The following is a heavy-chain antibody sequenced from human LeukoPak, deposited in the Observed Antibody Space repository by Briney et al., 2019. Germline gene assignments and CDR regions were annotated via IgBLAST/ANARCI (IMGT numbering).Heavy chain of an antibody. Sequence: GGSLRLSCAASGFTFSSYEMNWVRQAPGKGLEWVSYISSSATIIYYADSVKGRFTISRDNAKNSLYLQMNSLRAEDTAVYYCARDPSVDDAFDIWGQGTMVTVSS. V-gene: IGHV3-48*03. D-gene: IGHD2-15*01. CDR3: ARDPSVDDAFDI. J-gene: IGHJ3*02. CDR2: ISSSATII. CDR1: GFTFSSYE.